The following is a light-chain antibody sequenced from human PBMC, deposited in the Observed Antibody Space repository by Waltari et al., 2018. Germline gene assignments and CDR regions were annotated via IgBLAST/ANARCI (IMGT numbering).Light chain of an antibody. CDR3: QSFDTNLSVI. V-gene: IGLV1-40*01. Sequence: QSVLTQPPSVSGAPEQGVTISCTGGGSNIGAGYDVHWYQQFPGTAPKLLIFTNTNRPSGVPDRFSGSRSGASASLAITGLQAEDEGYYYGQSFDTNLSVIFGGGTKLTVL. CDR1: GSNIGAGYD. J-gene: IGLJ2*01. CDR2: TNT.